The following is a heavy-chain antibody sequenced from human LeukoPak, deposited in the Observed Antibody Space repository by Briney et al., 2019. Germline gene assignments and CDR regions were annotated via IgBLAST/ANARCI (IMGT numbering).Heavy chain of an antibody. Sequence: QPGRSLRLSCTASGFTFSGYSMNWIRQAPGKGLEWVSSFGTRSTSVYHAGSVKGRFAISRDNAKNSLYLQMNSLRAEDTALYYCAREVSEGFDFWGQGTLVTVSS. CDR1: GFTFSGYS. CDR3: AREVSEGFDF. V-gene: IGHV3-21*01. CDR2: FGTRSTSV. J-gene: IGHJ4*02. D-gene: IGHD3-22*01.